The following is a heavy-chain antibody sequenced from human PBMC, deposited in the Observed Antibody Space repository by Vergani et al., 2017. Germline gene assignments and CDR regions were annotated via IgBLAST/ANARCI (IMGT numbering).Heavy chain of an antibody. Sequence: EVQLVESGGGLVQPGGSLRLSCAASGFTFDDYAMHWVRQAPGKGLEWVSSISSSSSYIYYADSVKGRFTISRDNAKNSLYLQMNSLRAEDTAVYYCARVGYCTNGVCYRYFDYWGQGTLVTVSS. D-gene: IGHD2-8*01. V-gene: IGHV3-21*01. CDR3: ARVGYCTNGVCYRYFDY. CDR2: ISSSSSYI. CDR1: GFTFDDYA. J-gene: IGHJ4*02.